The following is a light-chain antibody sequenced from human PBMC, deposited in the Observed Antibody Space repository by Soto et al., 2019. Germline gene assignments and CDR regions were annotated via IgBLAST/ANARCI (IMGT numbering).Light chain of an antibody. CDR2: GNR. CDR3: QGYDYGLTAFV. Sequence: QAVVTQPPSVSGAPGQRVTISCTGTNSNLGAGYDVHWYQQLPGAAPKLFIFGNRNRPSGVPERFSGSKSGTSASLAITGLRAEDEADYYCQGYDYGLTAFVFGGGTKLTVL. V-gene: IGLV1-40*01. J-gene: IGLJ3*02. CDR1: NSNLGAGYD.